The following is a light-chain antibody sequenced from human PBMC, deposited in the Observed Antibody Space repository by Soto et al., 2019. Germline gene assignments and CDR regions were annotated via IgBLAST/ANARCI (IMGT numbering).Light chain of an antibody. CDR2: GAS. CDR1: QSVSSN. Sequence: EIVMTQSPATLSVSPGERATLSCRASQSVSSNLAWYQQKPGQVPRLLIYGASTRATDIPARFTGSGSGTEFTLTISSLQSEDFAVYYCQQYNNWPRSTFGQGTKLEIK. J-gene: IGKJ2*02. V-gene: IGKV3-15*01. CDR3: QQYNNWPRST.